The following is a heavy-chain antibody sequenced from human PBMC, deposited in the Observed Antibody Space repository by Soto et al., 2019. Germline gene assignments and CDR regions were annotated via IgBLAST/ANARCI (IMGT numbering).Heavy chain of an antibody. CDR2: IVVGSGKT. CDR3: AAIPPGGYFDL. V-gene: IGHV1-58*01. J-gene: IGHJ2*01. Sequence: QRQLVQSGPEVKKPGTSVKVSCKTSGFAFSISNVQWVRLARGQRLEWIGWIVVGSGKTDYAQKFQDRVSITRDMSTRTVYMELSSLRADDTAVYYCAAIPPGGYFDLWGRGTLVTVSS. CDR1: GFAFSISN. D-gene: IGHD3-16*01.